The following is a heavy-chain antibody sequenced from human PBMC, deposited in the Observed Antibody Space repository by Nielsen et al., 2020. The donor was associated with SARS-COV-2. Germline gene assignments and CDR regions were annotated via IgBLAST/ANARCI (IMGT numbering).Heavy chain of an antibody. V-gene: IGHV3-9*01. CDR3: AKDINFRYDSAIIGAFDI. CDR1: GFTFDDYA. D-gene: IGHD3-22*01. J-gene: IGHJ3*02. Sequence: GGSLRLSCAASGFTFDDYAMHWVRQAPGKGLEWVSGISWNSGSIGYADSVKGRFTISRDNAKNSLYLQMNSLRAEDTALYYCAKDINFRYDSAIIGAFDIWGQGTMVTVSS. CDR2: ISWNSGSI.